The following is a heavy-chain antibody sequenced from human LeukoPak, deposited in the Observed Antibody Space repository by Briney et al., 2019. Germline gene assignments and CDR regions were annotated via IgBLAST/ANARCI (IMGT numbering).Heavy chain of an antibody. CDR3: ARGRWIAAAGSYFYYGMDV. CDR1: GGSISRSTYY. V-gene: IGHV4-39*01. J-gene: IGHJ6*02. D-gene: IGHD6-13*01. CDR2: VNYNGST. Sequence: SETLSLTRTVSGGSISRSTYYWGWIRQPPGKGLGWIGSVNYNGSTYYNPSLKSRVTISVDTSKNQFSLRLTSVTAADTAVYYCARGRWIAAAGSYFYYGMDVWGQGTTVTVSS.